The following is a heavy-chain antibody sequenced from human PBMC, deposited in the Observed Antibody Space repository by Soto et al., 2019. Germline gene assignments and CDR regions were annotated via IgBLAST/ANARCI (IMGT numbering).Heavy chain of an antibody. CDR3: ASVVGALGHWFDP. CDR2: ISAYNGNT. V-gene: IGHV1-18*01. Sequence: QVQLVQSGAEVKKPGASVKVSCKASGYTFTSYGISWVRQAPGQGLEWMGRISAYNGNTNYAQKLQGRVTMTTDTSTSPAAMEVRSLGTDATAVYYCASVVGALGHWFDPWGQGTLVTVSS. J-gene: IGHJ5*02. D-gene: IGHD2-15*01. CDR1: GYTFTSYG.